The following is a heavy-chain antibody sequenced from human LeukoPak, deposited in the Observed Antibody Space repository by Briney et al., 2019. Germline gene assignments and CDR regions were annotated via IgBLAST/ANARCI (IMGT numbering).Heavy chain of an antibody. V-gene: IGHV4-4*07. J-gene: IGHJ4*02. CDR3: ARQRRDYYGSGSYYKPFDY. Sequence: SETLSLTCTVSGGSISSYYWSWIRQPAGKGLEWIGRIYNSGSTNYNPSLKSRVTMSVDTSKNQFSLKLSSVTAADTAVYYCARQRRDYYGSGSYYKPFDYWGQGTLVTVSS. D-gene: IGHD3-10*01. CDR2: IYNSGST. CDR1: GGSISSYY.